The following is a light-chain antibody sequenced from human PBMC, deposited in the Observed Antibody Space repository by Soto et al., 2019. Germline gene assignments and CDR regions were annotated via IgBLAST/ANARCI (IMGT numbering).Light chain of an antibody. J-gene: IGKJ1*01. CDR1: QDIDNF. CDR2: SAS. V-gene: IGKV1-9*01. Sequence: DIQLTQSPSFLSASVGDRVTITCRASQDIDNFLAWYQQIPGKAPNLLIHSASTLQSGVPSRFSGSGSATEFTLTVSSLQPEDFATYYCQQLNDSPRTFGQGTKVDI. CDR3: QQLNDSPRT.